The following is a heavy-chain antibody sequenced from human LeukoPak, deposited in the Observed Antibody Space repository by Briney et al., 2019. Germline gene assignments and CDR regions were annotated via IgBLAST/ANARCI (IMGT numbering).Heavy chain of an antibody. CDR3: ARYSATYRDY. Sequence: GGSLRLSCTDSGFTFSNNNMYWVRQAPGRGLEWVSSITSGSRSIFYADSVKGPFTITRDNAKSSLYLQMNSLRAEDTAVYYCARYSATYRDYWGQGTLVTVSS. CDR2: ITSGSRSI. D-gene: IGHD4-11*01. J-gene: IGHJ4*02. CDR1: GFTFSNNN. V-gene: IGHV3-21*01.